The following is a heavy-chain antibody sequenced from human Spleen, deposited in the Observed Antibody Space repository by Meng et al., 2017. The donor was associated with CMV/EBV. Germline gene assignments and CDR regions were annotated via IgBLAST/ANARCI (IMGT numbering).Heavy chain of an antibody. CDR3: ARRTGGPYAGSYWLDY. J-gene: IGHJ4*02. CDR2: ISPGDSDT. V-gene: IGHV5-51*01. D-gene: IGHD1-26*01. CDR1: GYTFTTYW. Sequence: GGSLRLSCQGSGYTFTTYWIAWVRQMPGRGLEWMGIISPGDSDTRYSPSFQGQVTISVDKSIGTAYLQWNSLKASDTAIYFCARRTGGPYAGSYWLDYWGQGTLVTVSS.